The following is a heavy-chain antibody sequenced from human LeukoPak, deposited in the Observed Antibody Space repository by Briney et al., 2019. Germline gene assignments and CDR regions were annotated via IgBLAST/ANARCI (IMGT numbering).Heavy chain of an antibody. D-gene: IGHD3-10*01. CDR2: INHSGST. J-gene: IGHJ6*03. Sequence: SETLSLTCTVSGGSISSSSYYWGWIRQPPGKGLEWIGEINHSGSTNDNPSLKSRVTISVDTSKNQFSLKLSSVTAADTAVYYCAREPGSGRTLGYYYYMDVWGKGTTVTISS. CDR1: GGSISSSSYY. V-gene: IGHV4-39*07. CDR3: AREPGSGRTLGYYYYMDV.